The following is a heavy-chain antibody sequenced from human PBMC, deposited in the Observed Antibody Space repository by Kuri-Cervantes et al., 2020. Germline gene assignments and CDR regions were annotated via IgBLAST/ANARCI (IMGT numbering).Heavy chain of an antibody. CDR1: GFTFSSYS. J-gene: IGHJ5*02. CDR3: ARGPRVVVVPAADSWFDP. V-gene: IGHV3-48*04. D-gene: IGHD2-2*01. Sequence: GESLKISCAASGFTFSSYSMNWVRQAPGKGLEWVSYISSSGSTIYYADSVKGRFTISRDNAKNSLYLQMNSLRAEDTAVYYCARGPRVVVVPAADSWFDPWGQGTLVTVSS. CDR2: ISSSGSTI.